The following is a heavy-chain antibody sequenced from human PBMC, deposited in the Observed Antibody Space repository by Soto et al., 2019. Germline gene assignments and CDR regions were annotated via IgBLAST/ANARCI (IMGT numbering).Heavy chain of an antibody. Sequence: QVQLVQSGAEVKKPGASVKVSCKASGYTFTSYAMHWVRQAPGQRLEWMGWINAGNGNTKYSQKFQGRVTITRDTSERAAYMERSRLRSEYTAVYYCARRVWPAASGYCYCMDVWGQGTTVTVSS. V-gene: IGHV1-3*01. CDR1: GYTFTSYA. D-gene: IGHD2-2*01. CDR3: ARRVWPAASGYCYCMDV. CDR2: INAGNGNT. J-gene: IGHJ6*02.